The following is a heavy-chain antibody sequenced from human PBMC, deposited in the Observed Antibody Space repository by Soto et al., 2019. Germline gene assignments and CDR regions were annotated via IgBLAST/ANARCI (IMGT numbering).Heavy chain of an antibody. CDR1: GFTFSSYA. V-gene: IGHV3-23*01. CDR2: SSGSGGST. D-gene: IGHD6-6*01. J-gene: IGHJ4*02. Sequence: GGSLRLSCAASGFTFSSYAMSWVRQAPGKGLEWVSASSGSGGSTYYADSLTGWFTISRDNSKNTPYMQMNSLRADDTAVYYCALNGGFSSSSPYYFDYWGQGTLVTVSS. CDR3: ALNGGFSSSSPYYFDY.